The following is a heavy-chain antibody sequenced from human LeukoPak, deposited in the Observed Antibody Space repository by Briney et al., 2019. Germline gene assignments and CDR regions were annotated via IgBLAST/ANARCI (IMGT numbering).Heavy chain of an antibody. CDR1: GFTFSSYA. J-gene: IGHJ6*03. V-gene: IGHV3-30*04. D-gene: IGHD5-12*01. CDR2: ISYDGSNK. CDR3: TTAGSDYSGYPPVPAYCYYYMDV. Sequence: GRSLRLSCAASGFTFSSYAMHWVRQAPGKGLEWVAVISYDGSNKYYADSVKGRFTISRDNSKNTLYLQMNSLRAEDTAVYYCTTAGSDYSGYPPVPAYCYYYMDVWGKGTTVTVSS.